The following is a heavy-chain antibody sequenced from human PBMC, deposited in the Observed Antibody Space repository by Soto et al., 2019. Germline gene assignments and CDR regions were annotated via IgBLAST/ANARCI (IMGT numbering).Heavy chain of an antibody. CDR3: ASIGPSSRKNEIDY. D-gene: IGHD2-2*01. CDR1: GFTFSSYG. V-gene: IGHV3-33*01. Sequence: GGSLRLSCASPGFTFSSYGMHWVRQAPGKGLEWVAVIWYDGSNKYYADSVKGRFTISRDNSKNTLYLQMNSLRAEATAVYYCASIGPSSRKNEIDYWGQGTLVTVSS. CDR2: IWYDGSNK. J-gene: IGHJ4*02.